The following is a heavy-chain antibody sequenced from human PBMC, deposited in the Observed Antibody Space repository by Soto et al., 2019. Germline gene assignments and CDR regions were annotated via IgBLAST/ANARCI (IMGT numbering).Heavy chain of an antibody. V-gene: IGHV3-30-3*01. J-gene: IGHJ3*02. D-gene: IGHD2-15*01. CDR2: ISYDGSNK. Sequence: QVQLVESGGGVVQPGRSLRLSCAASGFTFSSYAMHWVRQAPGKGLEWVAVISYDGSNKYYADSVKGRFTISRDNSKNTLYLQMNSLRAEYTAVYYCAREGVVVVAAAYAFDSWGQGTMVTVSS. CDR3: AREGVVVVAAAYAFDS. CDR1: GFTFSSYA.